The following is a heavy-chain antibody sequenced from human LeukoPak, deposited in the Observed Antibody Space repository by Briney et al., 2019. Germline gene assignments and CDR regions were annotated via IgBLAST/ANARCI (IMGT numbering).Heavy chain of an antibody. CDR2: ISAYNGNT. V-gene: IGHV1-18*01. J-gene: IGHJ5*02. CDR3: AGDPMDTAMVTSLHWFDP. CDR1: GYTFTSYG. Sequence: ASVKVSFKASGYTFTSYGISWVRQAPGQGLEWMGWISAYNGNTSYAQKLQGRVTMTTDTSTSTAYMELRSLRSDDTAVYYCAGDPMDTAMVTSLHWFDPWGQGTLVTVSS. D-gene: IGHD5-18*01.